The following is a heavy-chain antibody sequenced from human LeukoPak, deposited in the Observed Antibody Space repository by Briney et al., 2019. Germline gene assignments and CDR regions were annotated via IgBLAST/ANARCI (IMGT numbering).Heavy chain of an antibody. Sequence: GGSLRLSCAASGFTFSIYAMNWVRQAPGKGLEWVSSISANGGETHYADSVKGRFTISRDNSKNTLYLQINNPRVGDTAVYYCAKRYYDFPLDYWGQGTLVTVSS. J-gene: IGHJ4*02. CDR3: AKRYYDFPLDY. D-gene: IGHD3-3*01. CDR1: GFTFSIYA. V-gene: IGHV3-23*01. CDR2: ISANGGET.